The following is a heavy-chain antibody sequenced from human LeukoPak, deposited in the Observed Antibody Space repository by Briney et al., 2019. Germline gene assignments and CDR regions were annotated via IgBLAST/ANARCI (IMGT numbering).Heavy chain of an antibody. Sequence: PGRSLRLSCVASGFTFDDYAMHWVRQGPGKGLEWVSGISWNSGSMSYADSVKGRFTISRDNAKNSLYLQMNTLRAEDTALYYCVKGSRITMIGWFDPWGQGTLVTVSS. J-gene: IGHJ5*02. D-gene: IGHD3-22*01. CDR1: GFTFDDYA. V-gene: IGHV3-9*01. CDR3: VKGSRITMIGWFDP. CDR2: ISWNSGSM.